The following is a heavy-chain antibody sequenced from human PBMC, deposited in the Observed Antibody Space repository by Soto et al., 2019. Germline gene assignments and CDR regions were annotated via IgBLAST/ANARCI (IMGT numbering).Heavy chain of an antibody. Sequence: SETLSLTCTVSGGSISSGDYYWSWIRQPPGKGLEWIGYIYYSGSTYYNPSLKSRVTISVDTSKNQFSLKLSSVTAADTAVYYCARDVPERYLMAHGMDVWGQGTTVTVSS. D-gene: IGHD3-9*01. CDR2: IYYSGST. CDR1: GGSISSGDYY. V-gene: IGHV4-30-4*01. CDR3: ARDVPERYLMAHGMDV. J-gene: IGHJ6*02.